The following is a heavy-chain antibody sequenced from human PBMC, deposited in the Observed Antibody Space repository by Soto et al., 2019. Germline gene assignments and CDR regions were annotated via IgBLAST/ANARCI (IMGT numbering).Heavy chain of an antibody. CDR1: GHYVRSGSYY. Sequence: TQPLTCTVSGHYVRSGSYYWSWIRQRPGKGLEWNGDIHCRWNNYYSPSLRSRVTISADMYKSQFSLNLRSVTAADTAVYYCARVDHRGYFAILTDYWGQGTLVTVS. J-gene: IGHJ4*02. CDR2: IHCRWNN. CDR3: ARVDHRGYFAILTDY. D-gene: IGHD3-9*01. V-gene: IGHV4-31*03.